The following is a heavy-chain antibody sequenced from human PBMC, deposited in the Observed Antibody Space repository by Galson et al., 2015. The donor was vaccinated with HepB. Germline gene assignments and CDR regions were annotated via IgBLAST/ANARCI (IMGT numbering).Heavy chain of an antibody. Sequence: SVKVSCKASGGTFSNYAISWVRQAPGQGLEWMGGIIPIFGTTNHAQKFQGRVTITADESTSTAYMELSSLRSEDTAVYYCATGVVVVPAAIFYKEDNWFDPWGQGTLVTVSS. CDR2: IIPIFGTT. D-gene: IGHD2-2*01. CDR3: ATGVVVVPAAIFYKEDNWFDP. J-gene: IGHJ5*02. CDR1: GGTFSNYA. V-gene: IGHV1-69*13.